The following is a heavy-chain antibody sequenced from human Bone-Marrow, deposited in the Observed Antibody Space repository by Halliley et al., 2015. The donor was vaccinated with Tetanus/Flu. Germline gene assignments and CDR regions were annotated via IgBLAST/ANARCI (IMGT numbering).Heavy chain of an antibody. J-gene: IGHJ6*02. CDR3: ARGIYSNFPLGSGAMDV. Sequence: VQLVQSGAEVKKPGASVKVSCKASGYTFTSFAIHWVRQAPGQRPECMGWINIGTGYTKYSQMFQGRVTISRDTSAKTADMELSSLRSEDTAVYYCARGIYSNFPLGSGAMDVWGQGTTVTVSS. CDR1: GYTFTSFA. D-gene: IGHD4-4*01. CDR2: INIGTGYT. V-gene: IGHV1-3*04.